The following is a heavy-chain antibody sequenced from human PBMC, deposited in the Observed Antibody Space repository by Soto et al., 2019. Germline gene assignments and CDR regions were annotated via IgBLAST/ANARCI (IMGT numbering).Heavy chain of an antibody. J-gene: IGHJ4*02. V-gene: IGHV3-23*01. CDR1: GFTFSSYG. D-gene: IGHD1-7*01. Sequence: GGLLRLSCAASGFTFSSYGMTWVRQAPGKGLEWVSFSSATGAGTYYADSVKGRFTISRDNSKNTLYLQMTSLRADDTAVYYCAKDRRAGGNYGFYSDFWGQGALVTVSS. CDR2: SSATGAGT. CDR3: AKDRRAGGNYGFYSDF.